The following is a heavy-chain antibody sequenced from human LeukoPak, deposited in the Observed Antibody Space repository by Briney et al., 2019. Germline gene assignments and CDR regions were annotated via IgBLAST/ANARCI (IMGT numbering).Heavy chain of an antibody. CDR3: ARNESGSGYDY. CDR1: GFSLSTSGMR. V-gene: IGHV2-70*04. J-gene: IGHJ4*02. Sequence: SGPTLVNPTQTLTLTCTFSGFSLSTSGMRVSGIRQPPGKALEWLARIDWDDNKFYSTSLKTRLTISKDTSKNQVVLTMTNMDPVDTATYYCARNESGSGYDYWGQGTLVTVSS. CDR2: IDWDDNK. D-gene: IGHD3-10*01.